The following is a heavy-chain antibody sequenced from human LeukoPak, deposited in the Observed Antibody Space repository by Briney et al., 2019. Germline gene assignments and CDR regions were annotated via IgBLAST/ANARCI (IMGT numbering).Heavy chain of an antibody. J-gene: IGHJ5*02. D-gene: IGHD3-10*01. Sequence: SETPSLTCSVSGDSISIGDYRWSWIRQSPGKGLEWIGYIYYIGTAYYNPSLRSRVTMSVDTSKNQFSLKLSSVTAADTAVYYCARAHGSGSYYIGWFDPWGQGTLVTVSS. CDR3: ARAHGSGSYYIGWFDP. V-gene: IGHV4-30-4*02. CDR1: GDSISIGDYR. CDR2: IYYIGTA.